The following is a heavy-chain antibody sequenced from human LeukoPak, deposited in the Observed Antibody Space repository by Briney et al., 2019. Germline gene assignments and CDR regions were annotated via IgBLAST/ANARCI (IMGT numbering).Heavy chain of an antibody. J-gene: IGHJ4*02. V-gene: IGHV4-59*01. D-gene: IGHD6-19*01. Sequence: PSETLSLTCTVSGDSISTYYWSWIRQPPGKGLEWIGYIYYSVTSDYNPSLKSRVTMSVDMSTNQISLKLSSVTAADTAVYYCARRNVGYRSGQLDYWGQGTLVTVSS. CDR3: ARRNVGYRSGQLDY. CDR2: IYYSVTS. CDR1: GDSISTYY.